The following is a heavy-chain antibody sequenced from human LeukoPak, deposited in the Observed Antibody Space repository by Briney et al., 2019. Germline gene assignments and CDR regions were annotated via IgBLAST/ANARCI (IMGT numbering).Heavy chain of an antibody. D-gene: IGHD5/OR15-5a*01. CDR2: ISGPAGSW. CDR3: AKKVGLVSAPLYYFDV. J-gene: IGHJ4*02. V-gene: IGHV3-23*01. CDR1: GFTFSSYA. Sequence: GGSLRLSCAASGFTFSSYAMSWVRQAPGKGLEWVSAISGPAGSWDYADSVKGRFTISRDKSKNTLFLQMNSLRADDTAIYYCAKKVGLVSAPLYYFDVWGQGTLVTVSS.